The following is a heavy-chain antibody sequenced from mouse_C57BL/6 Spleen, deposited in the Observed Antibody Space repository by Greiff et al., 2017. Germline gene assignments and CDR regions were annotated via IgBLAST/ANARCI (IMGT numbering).Heavy chain of an antibody. J-gene: IGHJ4*01. CDR1: GYTFTSYW. Sequence: VQLQQPGAELVRPGSSVKLSCKASGYTFTSYWMHWVKQRPIQGLEWIGNIDPSDSETHYNQKFKDKATLTVDKSSSTAYMQLSSLTSEDSAVYYCARGAYYDYDAHYAMDYWGQGTSVTVSS. V-gene: IGHV1-52*01. CDR3: ARGAYYDYDAHYAMDY. D-gene: IGHD2-4*01. CDR2: IDPSDSET.